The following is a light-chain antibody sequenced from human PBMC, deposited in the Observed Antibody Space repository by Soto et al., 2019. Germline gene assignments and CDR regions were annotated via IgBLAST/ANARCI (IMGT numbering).Light chain of an antibody. Sequence: DIQMTQFPSSVSAFVGDRVTITCRASQDIGRWLAWYQQKPGKAPKVLIYATSNLQTGVPSRFRGSGSGTYFTLTISSLQAEDFATYYCQQAESFPLTFGGGTNVEIK. CDR3: QQAESFPLT. CDR2: ATS. V-gene: IGKV1D-12*01. CDR1: QDIGRW. J-gene: IGKJ4*01.